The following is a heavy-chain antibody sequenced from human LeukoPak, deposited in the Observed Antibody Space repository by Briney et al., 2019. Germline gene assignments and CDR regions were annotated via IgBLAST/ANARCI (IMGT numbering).Heavy chain of an antibody. CDR1: DFTFSRYS. CDR3: ARHGDGFYHGMDV. Sequence: GGSLRLSCAASDFTFSRYSMNCFRQAPGEGLEWVSSISSGGHNIFYGDPAKGRFTISRDNAKNSLYLQMNSLRVEDTAVYYCARHGDGFYHGMDVWGQGTTVTVSS. V-gene: IGHV3-21*01. J-gene: IGHJ6*01. D-gene: IGHD4-17*01. CDR2: ISSGGHNI.